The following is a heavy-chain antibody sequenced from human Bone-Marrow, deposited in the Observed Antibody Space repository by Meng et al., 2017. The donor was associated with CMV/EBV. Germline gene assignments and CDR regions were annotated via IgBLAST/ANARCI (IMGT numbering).Heavy chain of an antibody. D-gene: IGHD2-2*02. V-gene: IGHV1-18*01. J-gene: IGHJ1*01. CDR1: GYRFTNYG. CDR2: ISGYNGNT. CDR3: ARDEVPAAISVYFQH. Sequence: ASVKVSCKASGYRFTNYGISWVRQAPGQGLEWMGWISGYNGNTNYAQKVQGRVTMTRDTSTRTAYMELMCLRCDDTAVYYCARDEVPAAISVYFQHWGQGTLVTVSS.